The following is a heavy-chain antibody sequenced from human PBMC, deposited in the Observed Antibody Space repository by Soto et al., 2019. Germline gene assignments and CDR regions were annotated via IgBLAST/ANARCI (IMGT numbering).Heavy chain of an antibody. CDR2: INPSSSHI. Sequence: EVQLVESGGGLVMPGGSLRLSCAASGFTFASYHMSWVRQAPGKGLDWVSSINPSSSHIYYADSVRGRFTISRDDSNNSLYPRRKSLRTEDVAIYYCARGYCGGVGCYLRRDAFDVWGQGTTVMVSS. J-gene: IGHJ3*01. CDR3: ARGYCGGVGCYLRRDAFDV. CDR1: GFTFASYH. V-gene: IGHV3-21*02. D-gene: IGHD2-15*01.